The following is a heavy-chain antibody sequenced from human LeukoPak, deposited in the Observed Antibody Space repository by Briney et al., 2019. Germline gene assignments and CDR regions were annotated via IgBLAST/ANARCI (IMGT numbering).Heavy chain of an antibody. V-gene: IGHV4-39*01. CDR2: IYYSGST. J-gene: IGHJ4*02. Sequence: SETLSLTCTVSGGSISSSSYYWGWIRQPPGKGLEWIGSIYYSGSTYYNPSLKSRVTISVDTSKNQFSLKLSSVTAADTAVYYCARQRVLYGGKRAIDYWGQGTLVTVSS. D-gene: IGHD4/OR15-4a*01. CDR1: GGSISSSSYY. CDR3: ARQRVLYGGKRAIDY.